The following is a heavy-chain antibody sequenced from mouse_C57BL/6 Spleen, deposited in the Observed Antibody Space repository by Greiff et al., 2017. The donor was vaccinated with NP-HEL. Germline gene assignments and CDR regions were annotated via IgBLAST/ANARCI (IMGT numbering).Heavy chain of an antibody. V-gene: IGHV1-61*01. J-gene: IGHJ2*01. CDR3: ARSDGYSYFDY. Sequence: VQLQQSGAELVRPGSSVKLSCKASGYTFTSYWMDWVKQRPGQGLEWIGNIYPSDSETHYNQKFKDKATLTVDKSSSTAYMQLSSLTSEDSAVYYCARSDGYSYFDYWGQGTTLTVSS. D-gene: IGHD2-3*01. CDR1: GYTFTSYW. CDR2: IYPSDSET.